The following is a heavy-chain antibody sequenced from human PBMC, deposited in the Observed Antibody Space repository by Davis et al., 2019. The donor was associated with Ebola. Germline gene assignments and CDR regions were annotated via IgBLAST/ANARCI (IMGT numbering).Heavy chain of an antibody. CDR1: GFTVSGND. D-gene: IGHD3-22*01. J-gene: IGHJ4*02. CDR2: IYRGGDT. CDR3: ARDFSPDSSGSGY. Sequence: PGGSLRLSCVASGFTVSGNDMSWVRQAPGKGLEWVSVIYRGGDTYYADSVKGRFTISRDTSKNTVYLQMKSLRAEDTAVYYCARDFSPDSSGSGYWGQGTLVTVSS. V-gene: IGHV3-53*01.